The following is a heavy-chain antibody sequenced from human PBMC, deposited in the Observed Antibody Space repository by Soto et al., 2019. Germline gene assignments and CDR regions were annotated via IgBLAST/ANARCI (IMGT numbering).Heavy chain of an antibody. CDR3: AREGRAVAGHFDY. CDR1: GYSFTSYY. D-gene: IGHD6-19*01. Sequence: ASVKVSCKASGYSFTSYYMHWVRQAPGQGLEWMGIINPSGGSTNYAQKLQGRVTMTTDTSTSTAYMELRSLRSDDTAVYYCAREGRAVAGHFDYWGQGTLVTVSS. J-gene: IGHJ4*02. CDR2: INPSGGST. V-gene: IGHV1-46*01.